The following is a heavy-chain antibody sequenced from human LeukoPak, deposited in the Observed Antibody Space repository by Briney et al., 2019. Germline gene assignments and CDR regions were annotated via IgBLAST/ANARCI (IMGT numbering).Heavy chain of an antibody. CDR3: ARGQMDTALVLGY. J-gene: IGHJ4*02. Sequence: ASVKVSCTASGYTFTSYGIGWVRQAPGQGLEWMGWISASNGKTDYAQNFQGRVTMTTDTSATTAYMELRSPRSDDTAVYYCARGQMDTALVLGYWGQGTLVTVSS. CDR1: GYTFTSYG. CDR2: ISASNGKT. D-gene: IGHD5-18*01. V-gene: IGHV1-18*01.